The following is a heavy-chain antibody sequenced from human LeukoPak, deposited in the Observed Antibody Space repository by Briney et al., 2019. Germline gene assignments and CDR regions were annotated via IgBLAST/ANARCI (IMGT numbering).Heavy chain of an antibody. CDR3: ARQTMTTADAFDI. Sequence: SETLSLTCTVSGGSISSHFWSWIRQPPGKGLEWIAYIYYSGSTDYSGSTDYNPSLKSRVTISVDTSKKQFSLKLSSVTAGDTAVYYCARQTMTTADAFDIWGQGIMVTVSS. D-gene: IGHD4-17*01. V-gene: IGHV4-59*08. CDR1: GGSISSHF. J-gene: IGHJ3*02. CDR2: IYYSGSTDYSGST.